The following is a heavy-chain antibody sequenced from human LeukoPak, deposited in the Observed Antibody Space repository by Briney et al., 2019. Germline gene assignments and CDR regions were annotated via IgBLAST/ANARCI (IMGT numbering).Heavy chain of an antibody. CDR3: SRDGSGGYSYGNFDY. J-gene: IGHJ4*02. D-gene: IGHD5-18*01. CDR1: GFTFSSLW. Sequence: QPGGSLRLSCAASGFTFSSLWMHWVRQAPGKGLVWVSHINSDGSSTSYADSVKGRFTISRDNAKNTLYLQMNSLRADDTAVYYCSRDGSGGYSYGNFDYWGQGTLVTVSS. CDR2: INSDGSST. V-gene: IGHV3-74*01.